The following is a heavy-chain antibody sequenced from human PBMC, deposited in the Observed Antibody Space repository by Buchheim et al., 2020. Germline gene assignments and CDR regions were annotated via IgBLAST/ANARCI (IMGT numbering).Heavy chain of an antibody. Sequence: EVQLLESGGGLVQPGESLRLSCAASGFTFSSYAMTWVRQAPGKGLEWVSSISGRGGSTYYADSVKGRFTISRDNSKNTVFLQMSSLRGEDTAVYYCARSRYNWNYNRDYYYYYGMDVWGQGTT. CDR2: ISGRGGST. CDR3: ARSRYNWNYNRDYYYYYGMDV. J-gene: IGHJ6*02. CDR1: GFTFSSYA. D-gene: IGHD1-7*01. V-gene: IGHV3-23*01.